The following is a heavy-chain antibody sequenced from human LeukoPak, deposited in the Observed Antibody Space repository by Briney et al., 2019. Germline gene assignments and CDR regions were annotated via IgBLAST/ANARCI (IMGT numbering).Heavy chain of an antibody. Sequence: SQTLSLTCTVSGGSISSGSYYWSWIRQPAGKGLEWIGRIYYSGSTNYNPSLKSRVTISVDTSKNQFSLKLSSVTAADTAVYYCARGGMAKYWGQGTLVTVSS. V-gene: IGHV4-61*02. CDR1: GGSISSGSYY. CDR2: IYYSGST. D-gene: IGHD6-13*01. CDR3: ARGGMAKY. J-gene: IGHJ4*02.